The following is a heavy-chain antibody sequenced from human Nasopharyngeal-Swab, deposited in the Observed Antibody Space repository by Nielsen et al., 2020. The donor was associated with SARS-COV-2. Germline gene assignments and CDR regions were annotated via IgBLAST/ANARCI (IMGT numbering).Heavy chain of an antibody. CDR3: ARDLQGVRGARLDY. CDR1: GFTFGSYG. CDR2: ISYDGSNK. V-gene: IGHV3-30*03. D-gene: IGHD3-10*01. J-gene: IGHJ4*02. Sequence: GESLKISCAASGFTFGSYGMHWVRQAPGKGLEWVAVISYDGSNKYYADSVKGRFTISRDNSKNTLYLQMNSLRAEDTAVYYCARDLQGVRGARLDYWGQGTLVTVSS.